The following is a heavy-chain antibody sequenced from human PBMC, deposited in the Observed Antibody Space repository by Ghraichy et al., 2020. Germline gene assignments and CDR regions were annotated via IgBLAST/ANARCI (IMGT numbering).Heavy chain of an antibody. Sequence: GESLNISCTASGFTFSNYSMHCVRQAPGKGLEWVAVISYDGSNKYYADSVKGRFTISRDISKNTLYLQMNSLRAEDTAVYYCAKEDGGYSSTWSYYYAMDVWGQGTPVTVSS. J-gene: IGHJ6*02. D-gene: IGHD6-13*01. CDR1: GFTFSNYS. CDR2: ISYDGSNK. CDR3: AKEDGGYSSTWSYYYAMDV. V-gene: IGHV3-30*18.